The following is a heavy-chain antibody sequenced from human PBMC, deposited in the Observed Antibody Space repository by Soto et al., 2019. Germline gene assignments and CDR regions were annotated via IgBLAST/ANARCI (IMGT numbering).Heavy chain of an antibody. D-gene: IGHD2-2*01. Sequence: GESLKISCKGSGYSFTSYWTGWVRQMPGKGLEWMGIIYPGDPDTRYSPSFQGQVTISADKSISTAYLQWSSLKASDTAMYYCARVPRDCSSTSCYDYWGQGTLVTVSS. CDR3: ARVPRDCSSTSCYDY. CDR1: GYSFTSYW. CDR2: IYPGDPDT. V-gene: IGHV5-51*01. J-gene: IGHJ4*02.